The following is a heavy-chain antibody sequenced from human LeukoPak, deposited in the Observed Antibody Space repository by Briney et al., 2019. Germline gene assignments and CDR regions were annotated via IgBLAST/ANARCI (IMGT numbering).Heavy chain of an antibody. CDR1: GFTFSNYS. CDR2: IYYSGGTT. J-gene: IGHJ6*02. CDR3: AKVPYSDYGSGRPPFMDV. V-gene: IGHV3-23*01. Sequence: GGSLRLSCAASGFTFSNYSMSWVRQAPGKGLEWVSTIYYSGGTTYYADSVKGGFTISRDNSKNTLYMQMNSLRAEATAIYYCAKVPYSDYGSGRPPFMDVWGQGTTVAVS. D-gene: IGHD3-10*01.